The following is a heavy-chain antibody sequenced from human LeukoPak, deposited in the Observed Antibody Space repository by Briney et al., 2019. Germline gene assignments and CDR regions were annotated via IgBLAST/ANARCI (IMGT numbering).Heavy chain of an antibody. CDR2: ISAYNGNT. CDR1: GYTFTSYG. Sequence: ASVKVSCKAPGYTFTSYGISWVRQAPGQGLEWMGWISAYNGNTNYAQKLQGRVTMTTDTSTSTAYMELRSLRSDDTAVYYCARDVWSGYYQYYYYYGMDVWGQGTTVTVSS. D-gene: IGHD3-3*01. J-gene: IGHJ6*02. CDR3: ARDVWSGYYQYYYYYGMDV. V-gene: IGHV1-18*01.